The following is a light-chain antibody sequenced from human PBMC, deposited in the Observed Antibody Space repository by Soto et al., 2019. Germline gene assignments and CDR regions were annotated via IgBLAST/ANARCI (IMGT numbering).Light chain of an antibody. CDR2: GAS. CDR3: QQYFNWPLTWT. CDR1: QSIRTN. Sequence: EIVLTQSPATVSVSAGGTVTLSCRASQSIRTNVAWYQQIPGQAPRLLVYGASTRATGVPARFSGSGSGIEFTLTISSLQSEDSASYYCQQYFNWPLTWTFGPGTKVDIK. V-gene: IGKV3-15*01. J-gene: IGKJ3*01.